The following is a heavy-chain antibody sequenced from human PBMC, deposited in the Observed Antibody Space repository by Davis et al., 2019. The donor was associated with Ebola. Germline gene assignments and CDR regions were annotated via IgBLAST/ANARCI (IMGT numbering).Heavy chain of an antibody. CDR1: GSTFSSYA. CDR3: AKGSVAVALFDY. D-gene: IGHD6-19*01. V-gene: IGHV3-23*01. Sequence: GGSLRLSCAASGSTFSSYAMSWVRQAPGKGLEWVSTISNGGGSTYYADSVKGRFTISRDNSKNTLYLQMNSLRAEDTAVYYCAKGSVAVALFDYWGQGTLVTVSS. CDR2: ISNGGGST. J-gene: IGHJ4*02.